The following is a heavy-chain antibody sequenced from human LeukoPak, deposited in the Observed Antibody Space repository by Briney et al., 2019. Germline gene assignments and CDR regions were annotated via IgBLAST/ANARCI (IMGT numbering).Heavy chain of an antibody. CDR1: GGSFSGYY. CDR2: INHSGST. J-gene: IGHJ6*04. D-gene: IGHD3-10*01. Sequence: SETLSLTCAVYGGSFSGYYWSWIRQPPGKGLEWIGEINHSGSTNYNPSLKSRVTISVDTSKNQFSLKLSSVTAADTAVYYCARGRVTMVRGVSNYYYYYGKDVWGKGTTVTVSS. CDR3: ARGRVTMVRGVSNYYYYYGKDV. V-gene: IGHV4-34*01.